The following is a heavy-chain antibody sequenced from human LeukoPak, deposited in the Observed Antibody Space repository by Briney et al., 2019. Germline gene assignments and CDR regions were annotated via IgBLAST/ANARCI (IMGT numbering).Heavy chain of an antibody. D-gene: IGHD5-12*01. CDR3: AKARIAATIYPKEVNFDY. Sequence: PGGSLRLSCAASGFSFSSYAMSWVRQPPGKGLEWVSTITGGGGSTYYADSVKGRFTISRDNSKDTFYLQMNSLRVEDTAVYYCAKARIAATIYPKEVNFDYWGQGTLVTVSS. CDR2: ITGGGGST. J-gene: IGHJ4*02. CDR1: GFSFSSYA. V-gene: IGHV3-23*01.